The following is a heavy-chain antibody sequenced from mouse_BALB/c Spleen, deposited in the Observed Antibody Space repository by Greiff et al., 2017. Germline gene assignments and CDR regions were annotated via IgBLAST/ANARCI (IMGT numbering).Heavy chain of an antibody. Sequence: EVKLMESGGGLVKPGGSLKLSCAASGFTFSSYAMSWVRQTPEKRLEWVATISSGGSYTYYPDSVKGRFTISRDNAKNTLYLQMSSLRSEDTAMYYCARRPYYDYDEGYFDYWGQGTTLTVSS. V-gene: IGHV5-9-3*01. CDR1: GFTFSSYA. J-gene: IGHJ2*01. CDR3: ARRPYYDYDEGYFDY. CDR2: ISSGGSYT. D-gene: IGHD2-4*01.